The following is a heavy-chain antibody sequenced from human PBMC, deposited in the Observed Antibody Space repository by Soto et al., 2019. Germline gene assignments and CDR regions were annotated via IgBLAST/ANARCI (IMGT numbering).Heavy chain of an antibody. D-gene: IGHD5-18*01. V-gene: IGHV2-70*01. CDR3: ARTRNNERIHHHFYSGSDV. Sequence: SGPTLVNPTETLTLTCTFSGFSLTTTGVYVTWIRQPPGKALEWLALIDWDDTKYYNTSLTTRLTISKDTSKNQVVLTMTNVDLVDTGTYFCARTRNNERIHHHFYSGSDVWGPGTTVTVSS. CDR1: GFSLTTTGVY. J-gene: IGHJ6*02. CDR2: IDWDDTK.